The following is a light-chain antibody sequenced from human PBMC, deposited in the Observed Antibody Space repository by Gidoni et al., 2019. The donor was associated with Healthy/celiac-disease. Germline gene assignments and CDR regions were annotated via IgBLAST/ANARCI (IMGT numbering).Light chain of an antibody. J-gene: IGLJ2*01. Sequence: QSAPTSPCSVYRSPGQSINISCTGTSRDVGSYNLVSWYQQPPGKAPKLMIYEGSKRPSGVSNRFSGSKSGNTASLTISGLQAEGEADYYCCSYAGSSTFVVFGGGTKLTVL. CDR1: SRDVGSYNL. CDR2: EGS. CDR3: CSYAGSSTFVV. V-gene: IGLV2-23*03.